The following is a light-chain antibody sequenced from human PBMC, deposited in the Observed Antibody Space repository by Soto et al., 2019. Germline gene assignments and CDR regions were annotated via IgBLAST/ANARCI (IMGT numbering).Light chain of an antibody. Sequence: QSALTQPASVSGSPGQSITISCTGTISDIGGYIYVSWYQQHPGKAPKLIISDVSDRPSGVSDRFSGSKSGNTASLTISGLQAEDEADYYCSSFTSSTTVVFGGGTKVTVL. V-gene: IGLV2-14*03. J-gene: IGLJ2*01. CDR1: ISDIGGYIY. CDR2: DVS. CDR3: SSFTSSTTVV.